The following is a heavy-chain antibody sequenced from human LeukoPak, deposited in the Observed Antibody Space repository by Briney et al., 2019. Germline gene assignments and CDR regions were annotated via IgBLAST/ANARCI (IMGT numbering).Heavy chain of an antibody. J-gene: IGHJ5*02. V-gene: IGHV3-21*01. CDR3: ARGIAALGFDP. CDR1: GFTFSSYS. Sequence: VGSLRLSCAASGFTFSSYSMNWVRQAPGKGLEWVSSISSSSSYIYYADSVKGRFTISRDNAKNSLYLQMNSLRAEDTAVYYCARGIAALGFDPWGQGTLVTVSS. CDR2: ISSSSSYI. D-gene: IGHD6-6*01.